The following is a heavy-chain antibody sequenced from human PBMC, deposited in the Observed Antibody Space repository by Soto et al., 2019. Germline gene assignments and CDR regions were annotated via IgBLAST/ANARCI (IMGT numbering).Heavy chain of an antibody. Sequence: ASVKVSCKASGYTFKSYDVMWVRKAPGQGLEWMGWISGHNDKADYAENFQGRVIMTTDTSTATASMDLRGLRSDDTAVYYWARKGYIGNFAMDVWGQGPTVTVSS. CDR2: ISGHNDKA. CDR1: GYTFKSYD. D-gene: IGHD5-12*01. J-gene: IGHJ6*02. V-gene: IGHV1-18*04. CDR3: ARKGYIGNFAMDV.